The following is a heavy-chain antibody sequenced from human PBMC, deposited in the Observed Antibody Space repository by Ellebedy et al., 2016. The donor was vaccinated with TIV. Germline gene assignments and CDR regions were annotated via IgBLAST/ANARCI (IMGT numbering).Heavy chain of an antibody. V-gene: IGHV4-34*01. CDR3: AEGRSGWYYFDY. CDR1: GGSLSGYY. J-gene: IGHJ4*02. Sequence: SETLSLTCAAYGGSLSGYYWSWVRQSPGKGLGWIGEMNQSGNTNYNPSLKSRATITVDTSKNHFSLRLSSVTAADTAVYYCAEGRSGWYYFDYWGQGTLVTVSS. D-gene: IGHD6-19*01. CDR2: MNQSGNT.